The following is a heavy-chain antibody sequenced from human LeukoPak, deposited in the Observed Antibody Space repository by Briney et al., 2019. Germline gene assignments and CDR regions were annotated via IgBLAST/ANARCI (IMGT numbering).Heavy chain of an antibody. CDR1: GYTFTGYY. J-gene: IGHJ4*02. D-gene: IGHD3-22*01. V-gene: IGHV1-2*02. Sequence: ASVKVSCKASGYTFTGYYMHWVRQAPGQGLEWMGWINPNSGGTNYAQKFQGRVTMTRDTSISTAYMELSRLRSDDTAVYYCARDRGYDRSGYQYYFDYWGQGTLVTVSS. CDR2: INPNSGGT. CDR3: ARDRGYDRSGYQYYFDY.